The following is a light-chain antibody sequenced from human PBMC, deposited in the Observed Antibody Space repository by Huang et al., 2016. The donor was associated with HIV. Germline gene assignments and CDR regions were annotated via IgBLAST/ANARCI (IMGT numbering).Light chain of an antibody. CDR1: QDISNY. CDR2: DAS. CDR3: QQYDNLHT. J-gene: IGKJ2*01. Sequence: DIQMTQSPSSLSASVGDRVTITCQASQDISNYLNWYQQKPGEAPKLLIYDASNLETGVPSRFSGSRSGTHFTFTINNLQPEDIATYYCQQYDNLHTFGQGTKLEIK. V-gene: IGKV1-33*01.